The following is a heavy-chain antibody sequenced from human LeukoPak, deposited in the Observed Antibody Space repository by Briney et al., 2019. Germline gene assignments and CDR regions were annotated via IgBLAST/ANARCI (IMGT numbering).Heavy chain of an antibody. V-gene: IGHV3-21*01. CDR3: ARSRIQSWPLDY. CDR1: GFTFCSYS. D-gene: IGHD5-18*01. CDR2: ISSSSSYI. J-gene: IGHJ4*02. Sequence: PGGSLRLSCAASGFTFCSYSMNWVRQAPGKGLEWVSSISSSSSYIYYADSVKGRFTISRDNAKNSLYLQMNSLRAEDTAVYYCARSRIQSWPLDYWGQGTLVTVSS.